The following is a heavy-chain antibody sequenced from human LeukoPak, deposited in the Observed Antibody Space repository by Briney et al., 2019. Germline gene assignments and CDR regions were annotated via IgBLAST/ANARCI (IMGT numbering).Heavy chain of an antibody. CDR2: IYDSGST. CDR3: ARRHMGVRGLDY. D-gene: IGHD3-10*01. Sequence: SETLSLTCTVSGASISGSGYYWGWIRQPPGKGLEWIGNIYDSGSTYYNASLQSRVTISIDTSKNQFSLRLSSVTAADTAVYYCARRHMGVRGLDYWGQGTLVTVSS. J-gene: IGHJ4*02. V-gene: IGHV4-39*01. CDR1: GASISGSGYY.